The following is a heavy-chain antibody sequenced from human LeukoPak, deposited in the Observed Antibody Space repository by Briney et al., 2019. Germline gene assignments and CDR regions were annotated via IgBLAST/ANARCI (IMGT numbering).Heavy chain of an antibody. CDR2: IIPAFGTA. CDR3: ARDYNWNFAITSPFDY. J-gene: IGHJ4*02. V-gene: IGHV1-69*06. Sequence: GASLKVSCKSSGDTPHSHAISWVRQAPGHRLEWMGRIIPAFGTANYAQKFQGRVTITADKSTRTAYMEMSSLRSEDTAVYYCARDYNWNFAITSPFDYWGQGTLVTVSS. D-gene: IGHD1-7*01. CDR1: GDTPHSHA.